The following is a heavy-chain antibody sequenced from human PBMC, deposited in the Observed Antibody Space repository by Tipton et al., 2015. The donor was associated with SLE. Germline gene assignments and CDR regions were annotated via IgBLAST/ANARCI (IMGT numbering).Heavy chain of an antibody. V-gene: IGHV4-39*07. CDR3: ARSSGWYYFDY. CDR1: GGSISSSRYY. CDR2: IYYSGST. Sequence: TLSLTCTVSGGSISSSRYYWGWIRQPPGKGLEWIGSIYYSGSTYYNPYLKSRVTISVDTSKNQFSPKLSSVTAADTAVYYCARSSGWYYFDYWGQGTLVTVSS. J-gene: IGHJ4*02. D-gene: IGHD6-19*01.